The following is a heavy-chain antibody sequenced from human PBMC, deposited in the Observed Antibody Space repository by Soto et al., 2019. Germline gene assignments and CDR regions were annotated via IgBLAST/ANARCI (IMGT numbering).Heavy chain of an antibody. D-gene: IGHD6-13*01. CDR3: ARYEYSSSWYYFDY. Sequence: PGGSLRLSCAASGFTFSSYWMTWVRQAPGKALEWLANIKHDGSESNYVDSVKGRFTISRDNAKNSLYLQMNSLRAEDTAVYYCARYEYSSSWYYFDYWGQGTLVTVSS. CDR1: GFTFSSYW. V-gene: IGHV3-7*04. CDR2: IKHDGSES. J-gene: IGHJ4*02.